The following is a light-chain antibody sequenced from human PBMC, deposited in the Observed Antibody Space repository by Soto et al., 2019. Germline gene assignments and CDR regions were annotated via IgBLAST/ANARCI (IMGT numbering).Light chain of an antibody. CDR1: SSDVGGYNY. J-gene: IGLJ3*02. V-gene: IGLV2-14*01. CDR3: SSYTTSSTHWV. CDR2: DVS. Sequence: QSALTQPASVSGSPGQSITISCTGTSSDVGGYNYVSWYQQHPGKAPKLIIYDVSNRPSGVSNRFSGSKSGNTASLTISGLQAEDGADYYCSSYTTSSTHWVFGGGTKLAVL.